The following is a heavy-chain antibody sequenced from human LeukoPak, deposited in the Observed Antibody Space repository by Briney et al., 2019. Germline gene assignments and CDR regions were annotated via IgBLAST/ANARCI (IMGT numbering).Heavy chain of an antibody. CDR1: GFTFSSYA. D-gene: IGHD3-10*01. J-gene: IGHJ4*02. Sequence: PGGSLRLSCAASGFTFSSYAMHWVRQAPGKGLEWVAVISYDGSNKYYADSVKGRFTISRDNSKNTLYLQMNSLRAEDTAVYYCARAPPQSLWFGECIDWGQGTLVTVSS. CDR2: ISYDGSNK. CDR3: ARAPPQSLWFGECID. V-gene: IGHV3-30-3*01.